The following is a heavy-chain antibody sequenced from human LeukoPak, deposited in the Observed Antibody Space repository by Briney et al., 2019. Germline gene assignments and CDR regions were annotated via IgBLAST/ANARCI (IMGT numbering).Heavy chain of an antibody. V-gene: IGHV3-48*01. CDR3: AKQVAAAGTHSYFDY. D-gene: IGHD6-13*01. Sequence: GSLRLSCAASGFTFRSYAVHWVRQAPGKGLEWVSYISSSSSTIYYADSVKGRFTISRDNAKNSLYLQMNSLRAEDTAVYYCAKQVAAAGTHSYFDYWGQGTLVTVSS. CDR2: ISSSSSTI. CDR1: GFTFRSYA. J-gene: IGHJ4*02.